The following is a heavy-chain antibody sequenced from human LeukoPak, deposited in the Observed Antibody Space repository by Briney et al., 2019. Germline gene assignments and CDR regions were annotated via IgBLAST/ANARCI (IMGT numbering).Heavy chain of an antibody. CDR1: GGSFSSYY. Sequence: PSDTLSLTCAVYGGSFSSYYWSWIRQPPGKGLEWIGEINHSGSTNYNPSLKSRVTISVDTSKNQFSLKLTSVTAADTAVYYCARRKEWLMRSTWWFDPWGQGTLVTVSS. J-gene: IGHJ5*02. D-gene: IGHD3-3*01. V-gene: IGHV4-34*01. CDR2: INHSGST. CDR3: ARRKEWLMRSTWWFDP.